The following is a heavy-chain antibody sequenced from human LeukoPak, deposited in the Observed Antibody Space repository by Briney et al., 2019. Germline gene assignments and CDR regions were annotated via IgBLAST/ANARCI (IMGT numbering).Heavy chain of an antibody. CDR3: ARDLFWTGYYYFDF. Sequence: ASVKVSCKTSGFTFTGYYFHWMRQAPGQGLEWMGSIDANSGGTEYAQKFQGRVTMTRDTSLSTAYMEVTSLTSDDTAAYYCARDLFWTGYYYFDFWGQGTLVTVSS. CDR1: GFTFTGYY. V-gene: IGHV1-2*02. D-gene: IGHD3/OR15-3a*01. J-gene: IGHJ4*02. CDR2: IDANSGGT.